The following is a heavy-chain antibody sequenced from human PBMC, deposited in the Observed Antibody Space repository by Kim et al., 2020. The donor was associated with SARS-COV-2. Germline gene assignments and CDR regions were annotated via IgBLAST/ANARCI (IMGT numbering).Heavy chain of an antibody. CDR1: GYTFTSYG. V-gene: IGHV1-18*01. D-gene: IGHD3-10*01. CDR3: ATAFAGQGAGEY. Sequence: ASVKVSCKASGYTFTSYGISWVRQAPGQGLEWMGWISAYNGNTNYAQKLQGRVTMTTDTSTSTAYMELRSLRSDDTAVYYCATAFAGQGAGEYWGQGTRVTVSS. CDR2: ISAYNGNT. J-gene: IGHJ4*02.